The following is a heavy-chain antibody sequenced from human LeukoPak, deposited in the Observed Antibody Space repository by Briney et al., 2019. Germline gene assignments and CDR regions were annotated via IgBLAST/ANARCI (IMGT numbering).Heavy chain of an antibody. CDR2: IYHSGST. Sequence: PSQTLSLTCAVSGGSISSGGYSWSWIRQPPGKGLEWIGYIYHSGSTYYNPSLKSRVTISVDRSKNQFSLKLSSVTAADTAIYYCARATYDYWNFDIWGQGTVVTVSS. CDR1: GGSISSGGYS. V-gene: IGHV4-30-2*01. CDR3: ARATYDYWNFDI. D-gene: IGHD3-3*01. J-gene: IGHJ3*02.